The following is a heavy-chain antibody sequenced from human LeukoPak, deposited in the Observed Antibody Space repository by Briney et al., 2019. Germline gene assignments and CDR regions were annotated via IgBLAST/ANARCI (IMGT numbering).Heavy chain of an antibody. CDR3: ARDGGSGWSSAFLDH. CDR1: GFSVSVNY. J-gene: IGHJ4*02. CDR2: IYSGGST. V-gene: IGHV3-53*01. D-gene: IGHD6-19*01. Sequence: GGFLRLSCAASGFSVSVNYMSWVRQAPGKGLEGVSVIYSGGSTDYADSVKGRFTISRDNSKNTLYLQMSSLRAEDTALYYCARDGGSGWSSAFLDHWGQGTLVTVS.